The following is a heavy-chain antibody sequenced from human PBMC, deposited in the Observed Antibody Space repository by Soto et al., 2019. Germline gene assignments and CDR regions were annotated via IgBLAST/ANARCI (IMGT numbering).Heavy chain of an antibody. V-gene: IGHV1-69*06. CDR1: EDTFRNYA. Sequence: QVELVQSGAEVKKPGSSVKVSCQASEDTFRNYAISWVRQAPGQGLEWMGGIIPIFGTANYAQKFQGRVTITADTSANTVYLELSSLRSDDTAVYYCARDPVDLFGYMDVWGHGTTVTVS. CDR2: IIPIFGTA. D-gene: IGHD6-25*01. J-gene: IGHJ6*02. CDR3: ARDPVDLFGYMDV.